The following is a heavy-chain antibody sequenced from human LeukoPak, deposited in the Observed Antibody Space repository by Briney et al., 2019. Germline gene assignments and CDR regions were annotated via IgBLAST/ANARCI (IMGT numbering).Heavy chain of an antibody. CDR2: IYYSGST. Sequence: SETLSLTCTVSGGSMSPYHWGWIRQPPGKGLEWTGYIYYSGSTNYNPSLNSRVTISVDTSKNQFSLRLSSVTAADTAIYYCARAVSGRFDYWGQGTLVTVPS. CDR1: GGSMSPYH. J-gene: IGHJ4*02. V-gene: IGHV4-59*08. CDR3: ARAVSGRFDY. D-gene: IGHD6-19*01.